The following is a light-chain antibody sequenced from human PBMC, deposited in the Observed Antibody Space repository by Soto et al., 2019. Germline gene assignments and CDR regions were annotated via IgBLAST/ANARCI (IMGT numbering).Light chain of an antibody. V-gene: IGKV1-39*01. CDR3: QQSYSVPYT. J-gene: IGKJ2*01. CDR2: AAS. Sequence: DMQMKQSPSSLSASVGDRISITCRSFQTIGNSLNWYQQKPGRAPQLLIFAASSLHSGVPPRFSGGGSGTHFTLTTTTTQPEDAAIYYCQQSYSVPYTFGQGTKVDSK. CDR1: QTIGNS.